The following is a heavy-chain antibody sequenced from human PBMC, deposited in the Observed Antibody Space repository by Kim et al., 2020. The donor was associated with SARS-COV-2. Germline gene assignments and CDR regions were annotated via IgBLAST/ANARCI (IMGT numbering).Heavy chain of an antibody. J-gene: IGHJ6*02. CDR3: ARDTYRTMDV. V-gene: IGHV3-74*01. D-gene: IGHD2-2*01. Sequence: SVTRYADPVKGRFTISRDNAKSTLYLQMNSLRADDTAVYYCARDTYRTMDVWGQGTTVTVSS. CDR2: SVT.